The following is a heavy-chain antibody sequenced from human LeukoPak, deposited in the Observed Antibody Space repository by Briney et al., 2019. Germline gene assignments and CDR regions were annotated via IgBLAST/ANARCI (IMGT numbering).Heavy chain of an antibody. D-gene: IGHD3-10*01. J-gene: IGHJ6*03. CDR3: AFASGSRTYTDV. CDR1: GGSFSTYF. Sequence: SETLSLTCSVSGGSFSTYFWSWVRQPAGKGLEWIGRFYTSGGTNYNPSLKSRVTVSVDASKNQFSLKLSSVTAADTAVYYCAFASGSRTYTDVWGRGTTVTISS. CDR2: FYTSGGT. V-gene: IGHV4-4*07.